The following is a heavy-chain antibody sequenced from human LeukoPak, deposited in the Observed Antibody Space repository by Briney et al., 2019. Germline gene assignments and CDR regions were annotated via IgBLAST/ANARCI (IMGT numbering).Heavy chain of an antibody. V-gene: IGHV1-69*13. Sequence: ASVKVSCKASGGTFSSYAISWVRQAPGQGLEWMGGIIPIFGTANYAQKFQGRVTITADESTSTAYMELSSLRSEDTAVYYCAREVYGDYTPLGYFDYWGQGTLVTVSS. CDR2: IIPIFGTA. CDR1: GGTFSSYA. CDR3: AREVYGDYTPLGYFDY. J-gene: IGHJ4*02. D-gene: IGHD4-17*01.